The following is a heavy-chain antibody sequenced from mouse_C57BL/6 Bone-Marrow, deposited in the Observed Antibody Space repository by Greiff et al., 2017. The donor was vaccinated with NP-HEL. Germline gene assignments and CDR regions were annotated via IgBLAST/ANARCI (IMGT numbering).Heavy chain of an antibody. V-gene: IGHV5-16*01. CDR2: INYDGSST. J-gene: IGHJ1*03. CDR1: GFTFSDYY. CDR3: ARDPNFYWYFDV. Sequence: EVNVVESEGGLVQPGSSMKLSCTASGFTFSDYYMAWVRQVPEKGLEWVANINYDGSSTYYLDSLKSRFIISRDNAKNILYLQMSSLKSEDTATYYCARDPNFYWYFDVWGTGTTVTVSS.